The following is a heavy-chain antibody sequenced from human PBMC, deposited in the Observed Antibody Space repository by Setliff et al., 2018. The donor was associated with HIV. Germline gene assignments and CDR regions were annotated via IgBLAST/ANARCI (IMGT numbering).Heavy chain of an antibody. J-gene: IGHJ3*02. CDR3: ARRQQLWLLYAFDI. CDR1: GGSISSSSYY. CDR2: IYYSGST. D-gene: IGHD5-18*01. V-gene: IGHV4-39*01. Sequence: SETLSLTCTVSGGSISSSSYYWGWIRQPPGKGLEWIGSIYYSGSTYYNPSLESRVTISVDTSKNQFSLKLSSVTAADTAVYYCARRQQLWLLYAFDIWGQGTMVTVSS.